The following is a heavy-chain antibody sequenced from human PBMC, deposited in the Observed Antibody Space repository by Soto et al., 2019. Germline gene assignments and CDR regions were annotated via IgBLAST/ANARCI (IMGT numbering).Heavy chain of an antibody. Sequence: SETLSLTCTVPGGSISSGGYYWSWIRQHPGKGLEWIGYIYYSGSTYYNPSLKSRVTISVDTSKNQFSLKLSSVTAADTAVYYCARDDISHYYFDYWGQGTLVTVSS. D-gene: IGHD3-9*01. CDR1: GGSISSGGYY. CDR2: IYYSGST. V-gene: IGHV4-31*03. J-gene: IGHJ4*02. CDR3: ARDDISHYYFDY.